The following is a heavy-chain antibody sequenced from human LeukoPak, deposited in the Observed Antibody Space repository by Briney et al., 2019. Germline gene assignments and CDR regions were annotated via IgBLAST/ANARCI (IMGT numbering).Heavy chain of an antibody. J-gene: IGHJ4*02. D-gene: IGHD2-15*01. Sequence: GGSLRLSCAASGFIFSSNAMSWVRQAPEKGLEWVSAIRGSGGNRYYADSVKGRFTISRDNSKNTVFLQMNSLRAEDTAVYYCAKPGEGYCSGGTCLPFDYWGQGTLVTVSS. CDR3: AKPGEGYCSGGTCLPFDY. V-gene: IGHV3-23*01. CDR2: IRGSGGNR. CDR1: GFIFSSNA.